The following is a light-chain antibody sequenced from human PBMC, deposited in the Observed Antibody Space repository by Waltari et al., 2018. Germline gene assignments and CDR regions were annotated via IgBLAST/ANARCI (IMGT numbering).Light chain of an antibody. CDR2: ANN. CDR1: NSNIGSNI. CDR3: ATWDASLDTWV. J-gene: IGLJ3*02. V-gene: IGLV1-44*01. Sequence: QSVVTQQPSASGTPGQRVTVSCSGSNSNIGSNIVHWYQQFQGTAPKLLIYANNQRPSGVPGRFSASRSGTSASLVISGLQSEDEADYYCATWDASLDTWVFGGGTKVTVL.